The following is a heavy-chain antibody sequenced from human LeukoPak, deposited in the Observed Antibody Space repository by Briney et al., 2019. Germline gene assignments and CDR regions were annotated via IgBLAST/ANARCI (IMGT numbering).Heavy chain of an antibody. J-gene: IGHJ4*02. D-gene: IGHD2-21*01. CDR1: GFSFSTYG. CDR2: IRSGGTNR. CDR3: AKVPFTFCGGDCWYYFDS. Sequence: GGSLRLSCVASGFSFSTYGMSWVRQAPGKGLEWVSAIRSGGTNRHYAVSVKGRFTISRDDSKDALYLQMNGLRAEDTAIYYCAKVPFTFCGGDCWYYFDSWGQGTLVTVSS. V-gene: IGHV3-23*01.